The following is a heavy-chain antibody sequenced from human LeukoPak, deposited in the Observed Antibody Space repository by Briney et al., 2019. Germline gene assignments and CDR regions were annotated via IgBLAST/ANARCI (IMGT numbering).Heavy chain of an antibody. D-gene: IGHD1-26*01. CDR2: IYYSGST. J-gene: IGHJ6*02. V-gene: IGHV4-59*08. CDR3: ARRNIVGYYYSGMDV. CDR1: GGSISSYY. Sequence: SETLSLTCTVSGGSISSYYWSWIRQPPGKGLEWIGYIYYSGSTNSNPSLKSRVTISVDTSKNQFSLKLSSVSAADTAVYYCARRNIVGYYYSGMDVWGQGTTVTVSS.